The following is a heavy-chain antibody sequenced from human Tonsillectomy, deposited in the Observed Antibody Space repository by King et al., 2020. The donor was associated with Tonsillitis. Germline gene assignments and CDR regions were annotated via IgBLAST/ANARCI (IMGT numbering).Heavy chain of an antibody. CDR2: IYSSGNT. D-gene: IGHD3-22*01. CDR3: ARGRINGYLDY. J-gene: IGHJ4*02. CDR1: GFTVSNSY. V-gene: IGHV3-66*01. Sequence: VQLVESGGGLVQPGGSLRLSCAASGFTVSNSYMGWVRQAPGKGLEWVSVIYSSGNTYYADSVKGRFTISRDNSKNTLYLQMNSLRAEDTAVYYCARGRINGYLDYWGQGTLVTVSS.